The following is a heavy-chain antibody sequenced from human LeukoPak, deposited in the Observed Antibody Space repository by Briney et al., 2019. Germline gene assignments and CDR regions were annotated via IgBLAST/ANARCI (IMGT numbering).Heavy chain of an antibody. Sequence: GGSLRLSCAASGLTLSSYAMTWVRQAPGKGLEWVSAISGSGDKSYYAVSVKGRFTISRDNSKNTVYLRMNSLRVEDTAVYYCAKCPYSSWYQDDGLDVWGQGTTVTVSS. CDR2: ISGSGDKS. V-gene: IGHV3-23*01. CDR1: GLTLSSYA. D-gene: IGHD6-13*01. J-gene: IGHJ6*02. CDR3: AKCPYSSWYQDDGLDV.